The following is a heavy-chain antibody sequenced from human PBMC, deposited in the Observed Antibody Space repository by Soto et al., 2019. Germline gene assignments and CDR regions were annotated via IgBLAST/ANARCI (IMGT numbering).Heavy chain of an antibody. D-gene: IGHD1-26*01. CDR3: AKVGDVYNSFFDY. CDR2: ISDDGSKK. CDR1: GFTLSSYG. V-gene: IGHV3-30*18. Sequence: PGGSLRLSCAAAGFTLSSYGMHWVRQAPGKGLERVAVISDDGSKKYYADSVKGRFSISRDNPKNTLLLQMNSLRVEDTAVYYCAKVGDVYNSFFDYWGQGTLVTVSS. J-gene: IGHJ4*02.